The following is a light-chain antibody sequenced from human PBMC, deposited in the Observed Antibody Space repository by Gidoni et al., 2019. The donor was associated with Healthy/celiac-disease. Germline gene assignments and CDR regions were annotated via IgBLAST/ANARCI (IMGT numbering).Light chain of an antibody. V-gene: IGKV3-20*01. CDR1: QSVSSSY. CDR2: GAS. Sequence: EIVLPQSPGTLSLSPGERATLSCRASQSVSSSYLAWYHQKHGQAPRLLIDGASSRATGIPDRFSGSGSGTDFTLTISRLEPEDFAVYYCQQYGSSPLTFGGGTKVEIK. J-gene: IGKJ4*01. CDR3: QQYGSSPLT.